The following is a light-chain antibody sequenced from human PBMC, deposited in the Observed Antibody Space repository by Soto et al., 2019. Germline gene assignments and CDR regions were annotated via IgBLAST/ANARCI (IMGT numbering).Light chain of an antibody. CDR1: QDIGDW. CDR3: QRYNSHLFF. J-gene: IGKJ3*01. Sequence: DDRLTQSPSTLSSSAGDRVTISCRASQDIGDWLAWYQQKPGQAPTLLIHRVSRLQSGVPVRFSGSGSETEFTLTINGLQPDDFATYYCQRYNSHLFFFGPGTKVQSK. V-gene: IGKV1-5*03. CDR2: RVS.